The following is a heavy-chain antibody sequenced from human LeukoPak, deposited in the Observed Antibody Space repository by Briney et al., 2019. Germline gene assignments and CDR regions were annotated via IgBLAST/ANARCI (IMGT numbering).Heavy chain of an antibody. CDR2: IYPGDSDT. D-gene: IGHD3-10*01. V-gene: IGHV5-51*01. CDR3: ARRLPGTMLRGYGIDV. Sequence: GESLKISCKASGYSFTNYWMGWVRQMPGKGLELIGIIYPGDSDTRYRPSFQDQVTISADKSSSTAFLQWSRVKASDTGMYYCARRLPGTMLRGYGIDVWGQGTTVTVSS. J-gene: IGHJ6*02. CDR1: GYSFTNYW.